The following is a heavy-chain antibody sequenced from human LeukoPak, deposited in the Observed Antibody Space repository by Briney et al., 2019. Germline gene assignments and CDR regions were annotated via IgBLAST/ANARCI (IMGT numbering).Heavy chain of an antibody. CDR1: GGSISSSNW. J-gene: IGHJ3*02. Sequence: SGTLSLTCAVSGGSISSSNWWSWVRQPPGKGLEWIGEINHSGSTNYNPSLKSRVTISVDTSKNQFSLKLSSVTAADTAVYYCARGCTTVVYTIAFDIWGQGTMVTVSS. CDR2: INHSGST. CDR3: ARGCTTVVYTIAFDI. V-gene: IGHV4-4*02. D-gene: IGHD4-23*01.